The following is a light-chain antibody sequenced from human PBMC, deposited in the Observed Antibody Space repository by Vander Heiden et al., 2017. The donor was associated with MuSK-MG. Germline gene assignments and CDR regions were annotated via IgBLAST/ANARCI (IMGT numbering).Light chain of an antibody. CDR2: AAS. V-gene: IGKV1-39*01. Sequence: DIQLTQSPSSLSASVGDRVTITCRASQAISTYLNWYQQKPGKAPKLLIYAASRFQSGVPSRFSGSGSGPDFTLTISRLQPEDFATYYCQQSHSTPFTFGHGTKVDFK. J-gene: IGKJ3*01. CDR3: QQSHSTPFT. CDR1: QAISTY.